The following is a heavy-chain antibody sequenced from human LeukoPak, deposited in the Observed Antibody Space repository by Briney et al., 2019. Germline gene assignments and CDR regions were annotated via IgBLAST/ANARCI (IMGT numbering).Heavy chain of an antibody. V-gene: IGHV3-15*01. Sequence: GGSLRLSCAASGFTFSNAWMSWVRQAPGKGLEWVGRIKSKTDGATTDYAAPVKGRFTISRDDSKNTLYLQMNSLKTEDTAVYYCTTDLGLWFGENPFDPWGQGTLVTVSS. D-gene: IGHD3-10*01. CDR3: TTDLGLWFGENPFDP. J-gene: IGHJ5*02. CDR2: IKSKTDGATT. CDR1: GFTFSNAW.